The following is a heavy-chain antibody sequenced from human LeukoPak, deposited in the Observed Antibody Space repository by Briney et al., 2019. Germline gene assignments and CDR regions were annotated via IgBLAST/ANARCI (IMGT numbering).Heavy chain of an antibody. CDR1: GFTFSSYS. D-gene: IGHD3-9*01. V-gene: IGHV3-48*01. Sequence: GRSMTLYCASSGFTFSSYSMNWVRQAPGNDQDWVSHISTSSGNIYYADSVKGRFTSSRDNAKNSLHLQMNSLRAEDTAVYYCASFDWPPRRWGQGTLVTVSS. CDR3: ASFDWPPRR. CDR2: ISTSSGNI. J-gene: IGHJ4*02.